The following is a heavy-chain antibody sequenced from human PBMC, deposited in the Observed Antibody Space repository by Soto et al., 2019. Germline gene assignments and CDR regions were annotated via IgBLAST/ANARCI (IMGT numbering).Heavy chain of an antibody. Sequence: GGSLRLSCAASGFTFSDKWMSWVRQAPGKGLEWIGRIKTKNEGGTTDYITPVKGRFTISRDDPKNTLYLQMNSLKTEDTGVYYCTTDPRSWGQGTLVTVS. J-gene: IGHJ5*02. CDR2: IKTKNEGGTT. CDR3: TTDPRS. V-gene: IGHV3-15*01. CDR1: GFTFSDKW.